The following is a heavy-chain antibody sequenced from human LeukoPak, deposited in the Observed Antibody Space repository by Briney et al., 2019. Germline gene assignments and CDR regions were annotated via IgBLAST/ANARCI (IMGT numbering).Heavy chain of an antibody. CDR1: GFTFSTHW. J-gene: IGHJ4*02. CDR2: VKQDGCEK. Sequence: GGSLRLSCAASGFTFSTHWMIWVRQAPGKGLEWVANVKQDGCEKYYVDSVKGRFTISRVNAKNSLYLQMNSLRAEDTAVYYCATGRAAHLFDFWGQGTLVTVSS. CDR3: ATGRAAHLFDF. V-gene: IGHV3-7*01. D-gene: IGHD6-6*01.